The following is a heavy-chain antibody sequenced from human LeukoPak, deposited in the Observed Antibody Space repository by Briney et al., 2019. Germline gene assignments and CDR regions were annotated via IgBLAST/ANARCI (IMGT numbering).Heavy chain of an antibody. Sequence: ASVKVSCKASGYTFTSYGISWVRQAPGQGLEWMGWISAYNGNTNYAQKLQGRVTMTTDTSTSTAYMELRSRRSDDTAVYYCARDPGIAAAGTFSYSSYFDYWGQGTLVTVSS. CDR3: ARDPGIAAAGTFSYSSYFDY. CDR1: GYTFTSYG. CDR2: ISAYNGNT. V-gene: IGHV1-18*01. J-gene: IGHJ4*02. D-gene: IGHD6-13*01.